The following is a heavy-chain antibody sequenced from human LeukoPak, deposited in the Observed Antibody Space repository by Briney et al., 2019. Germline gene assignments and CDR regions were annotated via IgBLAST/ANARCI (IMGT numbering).Heavy chain of an antibody. J-gene: IGHJ4*02. Sequence: ASVKVSCKASVYTFTNFYIHWVRQAPGQGLEWMGWMNPNSGDTSYAREFQDRVTMTRDTSLSTAYMELSRLRSDDTAVYFCARRPINCIISKRYVDYWGQGTLVTVSS. CDR1: VYTFTNFY. D-gene: IGHD3-16*01. CDR3: ARRPINCIISKRYVDY. V-gene: IGHV1-2*02. CDR2: MNPNSGDT.